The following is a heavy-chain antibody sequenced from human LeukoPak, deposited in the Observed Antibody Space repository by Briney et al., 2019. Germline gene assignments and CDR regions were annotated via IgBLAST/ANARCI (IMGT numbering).Heavy chain of an antibody. V-gene: IGHV4-31*03. CDR3: ARDKESSSWFDP. J-gene: IGHJ5*02. D-gene: IGHD2-2*01. CDR2: IYYSGST. Sequence: PSQTLSLTCTVSGGSISSGGYYWSWLRQHPGKGLEWIGYIYYSGSTYYNPSLKSRVTISVDTSKNQFSLKLSSVTAADTAVYYCARDKESSSWFDPWGQGTLVTVSS. CDR1: GGSISSGGYY.